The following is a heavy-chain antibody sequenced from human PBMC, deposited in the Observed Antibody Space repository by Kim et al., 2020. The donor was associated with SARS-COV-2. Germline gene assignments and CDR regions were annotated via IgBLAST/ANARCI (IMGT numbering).Heavy chain of an antibody. Sequence: KSLFTISRGNSKNPLYLQMNSLRAEDTAVYYCAKSGRNCSGGSCLYYFDYWGQGTLVTVSS. J-gene: IGHJ4*02. D-gene: IGHD2-15*01. CDR3: AKSGRNCSGGSCLYYFDY. V-gene: IGHV3-23*01.